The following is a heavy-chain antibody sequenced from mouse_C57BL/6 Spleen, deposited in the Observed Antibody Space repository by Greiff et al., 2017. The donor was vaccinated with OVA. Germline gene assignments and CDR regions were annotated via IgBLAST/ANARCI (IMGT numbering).Heavy chain of an antibody. D-gene: IGHD1-1*01. CDR3: ASGWDYGSSYWYFDV. Sequence: VQLQQPGAELVRPGSSVKLSCKASGYTFTSYWMDWVKQRPGQGLEWIGNIYPSDSETHFNQKFKDKATLTVDKSSSTAYMQLSSLTSEDSAVYYCASGWDYGSSYWYFDVWGTGTTVTVSS. CDR1: GYTFTSYW. CDR2: IYPSDSET. V-gene: IGHV1-61*01. J-gene: IGHJ1*03.